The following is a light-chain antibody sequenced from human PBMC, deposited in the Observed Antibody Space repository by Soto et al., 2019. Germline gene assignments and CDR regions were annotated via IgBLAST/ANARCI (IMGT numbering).Light chain of an antibody. Sequence: EIVLTQSPDILSLSPGERATLSCRASQGMSSAYLAWFQQKPGQAPTLLIYGASTRATGIPDRFSGSGSGTDFSLTISRLEPEDFVVYYCQQYGSSSWTFGQGTKVEIK. CDR3: QQYGSSSWT. J-gene: IGKJ1*01. CDR2: GAS. CDR1: QGMSSAY. V-gene: IGKV3-20*01.